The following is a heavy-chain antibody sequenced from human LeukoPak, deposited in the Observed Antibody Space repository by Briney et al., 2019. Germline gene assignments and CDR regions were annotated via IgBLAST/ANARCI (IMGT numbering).Heavy chain of an antibody. J-gene: IGHJ4*02. V-gene: IGHV1-18*01. CDR1: GFTFTSYG. CDR2: ISAYNGNT. D-gene: IGHD7-27*01. Sequence: ASVTVSCKASGFTFTSYGITWVRQAPGQGLEWMGWISAYNGNTQYAQNLQGRVTMTTDTSTNTAYMELRSLRAEDTAIYYCAKSMGIAGYFDYWGQGTLVTASS. CDR3: AKSMGIAGYFDY.